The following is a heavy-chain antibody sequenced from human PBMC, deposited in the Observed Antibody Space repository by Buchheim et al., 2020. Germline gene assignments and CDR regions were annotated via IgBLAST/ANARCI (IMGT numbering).Heavy chain of an antibody. V-gene: IGHV4-59*08. CDR3: ARQPTVVTPGGWFDP. CDR2: IYYSGST. Sequence: QVQLQESGPGLVKPSETLSLTCTVSGGSISSYYWSWIRQPPGKGLEWIGYIYYSGSTNYNPSLKSRVTISVDTSKNQFSLKLSSVTAADTAVYYCARQPTVVTPGGWFDPWGQGTL. CDR1: GGSISSYY. J-gene: IGHJ5*02. D-gene: IGHD4-23*01.